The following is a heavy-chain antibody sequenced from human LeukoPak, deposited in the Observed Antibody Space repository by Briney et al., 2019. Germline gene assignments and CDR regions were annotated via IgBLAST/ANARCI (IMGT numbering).Heavy chain of an antibody. D-gene: IGHD3-22*01. Sequence: GGSLRLSCAASGFTFSIYAMHWVRQPPGKGLEWVAVISDDGSNKFYTDSVKCRFTVFRDNSKNTLYLQMNSLRAEDTAVYYCARNYDSSGNYFDSWGQGTLVTVSS. CDR2: ISDDGSNK. CDR3: ARNYDSSGNYFDS. V-gene: IGHV3-30-3*01. J-gene: IGHJ4*02. CDR1: GFTFSIYA.